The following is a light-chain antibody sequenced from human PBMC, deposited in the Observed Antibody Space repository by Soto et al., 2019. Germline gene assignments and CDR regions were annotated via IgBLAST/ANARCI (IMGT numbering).Light chain of an antibody. CDR1: QGIKEY. J-gene: IGKJ1*01. V-gene: IGKV3-15*01. Sequence: EIVMTQSPATLSVSPGERATLSCRASQGIKEYVAWFQQKPGQAPRLLIYGASTRATAIPARFSGRGSGTEFTLSISSLQSEDFSFYYCQQYNTWPRTFGQGTKVETK. CDR2: GAS. CDR3: QQYNTWPRT.